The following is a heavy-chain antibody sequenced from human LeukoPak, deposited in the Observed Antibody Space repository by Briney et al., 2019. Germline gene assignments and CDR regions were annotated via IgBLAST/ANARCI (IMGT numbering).Heavy chain of an antibody. CDR2: IYTSGST. J-gene: IGHJ6*03. D-gene: IGHD6-6*01. Sequence: SQTLSLTCTVSGGSISSGSYYWSWIRQPAGKGLEWIGRIYTSGSTNYNPSLKSRVTISVDTSKNQFSLKLSSVTAADTAVYYCARDIAARINYYYYYMDVWGKGTTVTVSS. CDR3: ARDIAARINYYYYYMDV. V-gene: IGHV4-61*02. CDR1: GGSISSGSYY.